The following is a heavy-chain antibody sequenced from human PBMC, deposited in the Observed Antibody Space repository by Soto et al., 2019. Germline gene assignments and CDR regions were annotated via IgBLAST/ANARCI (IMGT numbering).Heavy chain of an antibody. CDR3: VKYTVTEDLGES. Sequence: EVQLLEPGGDVVRPGGSLRLACAASGFTFSSYAMGWVRQAPGKGLEWVAGVSRAGTYTFYADSVRGRFSISRDNSRDTVDLYMNALRGDDTAVYFCVKYTVTEDLGESWGQGTLVSVSS. J-gene: IGHJ5*02. D-gene: IGHD3-16*01. CDR1: GFTFSSYA. V-gene: IGHV3-23*01. CDR2: VSRAGTYT.